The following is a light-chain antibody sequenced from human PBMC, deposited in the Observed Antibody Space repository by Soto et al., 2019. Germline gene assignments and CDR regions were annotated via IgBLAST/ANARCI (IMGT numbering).Light chain of an antibody. CDR3: QQANSFPIP. CDR2: DAS. Sequence: DIQMTQSPSSVSASVGDRVTITCRASEGISSLLAWYQQKPGKAPKLLIYDASSLQSGVPSRFSGSGSGTDCTLTISSLQPEDFATYYCQQANSFPIPFGQGTRLEIK. V-gene: IGKV1-12*01. J-gene: IGKJ5*01. CDR1: EGISSL.